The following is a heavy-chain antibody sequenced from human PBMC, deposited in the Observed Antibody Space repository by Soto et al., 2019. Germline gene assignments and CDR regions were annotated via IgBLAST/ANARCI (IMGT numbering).Heavy chain of an antibody. V-gene: IGHV3-21*01. CDR2: ISSSSSYI. J-gene: IGHJ4*02. D-gene: IGHD5-18*01. Sequence: EVQLVESGGGLVKPGGSLRLSCAASGFTFSSYSMNWVRQAPGKGLEWVSSISSSSSYIYYADSVKGRLTISRDNPKNSLYLQMNSVRAEDTAVYYCARDQPGYSYGYGLGYWGQGTLVTVSS. CDR1: GFTFSSYS. CDR3: ARDQPGYSYGYGLGY.